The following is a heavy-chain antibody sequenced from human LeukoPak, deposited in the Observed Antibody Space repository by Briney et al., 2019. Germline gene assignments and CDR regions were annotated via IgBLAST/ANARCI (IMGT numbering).Heavy chain of an antibody. Sequence: ETLSLTCAVYGGSFSGYYWSWIRQPPGKGLEWIGEINHSGSTNYNPSLKSRVTISVDTSKNQFSLKLSSVTAADTAVYYCARGGRVVGATTNGPYYFDYWGQGTLVTVSS. D-gene: IGHD1-26*01. CDR1: GGSFSGYY. CDR2: INHSGST. CDR3: ARGGRVVGATTNGPYYFDY. J-gene: IGHJ4*02. V-gene: IGHV4-34*01.